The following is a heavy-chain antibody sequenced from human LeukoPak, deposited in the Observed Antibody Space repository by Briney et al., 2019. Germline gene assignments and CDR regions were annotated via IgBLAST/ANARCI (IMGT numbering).Heavy chain of an antibody. Sequence: SVKVSCKASGGTFSTYAISWVRQAPGQGLEWVGRIVPILGTANYAQNFQGRVTITADKSTSTAYIELSSLSSEDTAVYYCARDQGLIDPPPYGLDVWGQGTTVTVSS. CDR3: ARDQGLIDPPPYGLDV. J-gene: IGHJ6*02. CDR2: IVPILGTA. CDR1: GGTFSTYA. D-gene: IGHD3-16*01. V-gene: IGHV1-69*04.